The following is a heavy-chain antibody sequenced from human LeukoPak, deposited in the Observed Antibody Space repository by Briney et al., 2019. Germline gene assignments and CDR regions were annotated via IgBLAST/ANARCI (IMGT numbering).Heavy chain of an antibody. CDR3: ARAHYDFWSGHYYYYYMDV. V-gene: IGHV1-18*01. CDR2: ISAYNGNT. J-gene: IGHJ6*03. CDR1: GYTFTSYG. D-gene: IGHD3-3*01. Sequence: ASVKVSCKASGYTFTSYGISWVRQAPGQGLERMGWISAYNGNTNYAQKLQGRVTMTTDTSTSTAYMELRSLRSDDTAVYYCARAHYDFWSGHYYYYYMDVWGKGTTVTVFS.